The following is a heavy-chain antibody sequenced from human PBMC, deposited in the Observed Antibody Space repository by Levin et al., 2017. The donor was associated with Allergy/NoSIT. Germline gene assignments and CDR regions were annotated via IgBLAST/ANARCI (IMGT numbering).Heavy chain of an antibody. J-gene: IGHJ6*02. CDR2: IYYSGST. CDR1: GGSISSYY. D-gene: IGHD6-6*01. Sequence: SETLSLTCTVSGGSISSYYWSWIRQPPGKGLEWIGYIYYSGSTNYNPSLKSRVTISVDTSKNQFSLKLSSVTAADTAVYYCARDRGIEYSSSSGDRYYYYYGMDVWGQGTTVTVSS. CDR3: ARDRGIEYSSSSGDRYYYYYGMDV. V-gene: IGHV4-59*01.